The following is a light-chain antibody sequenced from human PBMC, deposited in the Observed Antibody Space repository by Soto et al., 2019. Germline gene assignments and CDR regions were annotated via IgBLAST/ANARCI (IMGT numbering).Light chain of an antibody. V-gene: IGKV1-33*01. J-gene: IGKJ2*01. CDR3: QQYNSLPYT. CDR1: QDISTY. Sequence: DIQMTQSPSSLSASLGDRVTITCRASQDISTYSNWYQQKPGKAPNLLIYTVPNLETGVPSRFSGSGSGTVFTLTISALQPEDIATYYCQQYNSLPYTFGQGTRLEIE. CDR2: TVP.